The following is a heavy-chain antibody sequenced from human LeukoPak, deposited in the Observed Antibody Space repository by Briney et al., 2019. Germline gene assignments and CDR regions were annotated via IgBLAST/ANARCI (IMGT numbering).Heavy chain of an antibody. D-gene: IGHD3-10*01. V-gene: IGHV1-46*01. J-gene: IGHJ5*02. CDR2: XXPSGGTT. Sequence: WMGXXXPSGGTTSYAQKSQGRVTMTRDTSTSTVYMELSSLRSEDTALYYCAGDLGGSGDSYNWFDPWGQGTLVTVSS. CDR3: AGDLGGSGDSYNWFDP.